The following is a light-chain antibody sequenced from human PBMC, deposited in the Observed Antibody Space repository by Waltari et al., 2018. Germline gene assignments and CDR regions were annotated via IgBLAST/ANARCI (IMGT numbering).Light chain of an antibody. CDR1: QSLTKRY. CDR2: GAS. V-gene: IGKV3-20*01. J-gene: IGKJ2*01. CDR3: QQYGSSVLYT. Sequence: EVVLTQSPDTLSLSPGERATLSCRASQSLTKRYLAWYQLKPGRAPRLLIYGASSRAAGIPDRFSGSGSGTDFTLTISRLEPEDFAVYYCQQYGSSVLYTFGQGTKLEIK.